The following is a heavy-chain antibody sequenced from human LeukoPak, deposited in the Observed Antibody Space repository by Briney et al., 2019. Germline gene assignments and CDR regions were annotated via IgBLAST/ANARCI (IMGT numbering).Heavy chain of an antibody. CDR1: GGTFSSYA. CDR3: AGAPSRDGYNHFDY. D-gene: IGHD5-24*01. V-gene: IGHV1-69*13. Sequence: SVKVSCKASGGTFSSYAISWVRQAPGQGLEWMGGIIPIFGTASYAQKFQGRVTITADESTSTAYMELSSLRSEDTAVYYCAGAPSRDGYNHFDYWGQGTLVTVSS. J-gene: IGHJ4*02. CDR2: IIPIFGTA.